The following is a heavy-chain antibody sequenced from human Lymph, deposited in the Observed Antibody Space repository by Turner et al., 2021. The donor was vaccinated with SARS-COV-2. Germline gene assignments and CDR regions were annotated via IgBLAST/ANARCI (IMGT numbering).Heavy chain of an antibody. CDR3: ARDIPTTADYFDY. Sequence: EVQLVESGGGLVKPGGSLSLSCAASGFTFSTYSMNWVRQAPGKGLEWISSISSSSSYIYYADSVKGRFTISRDDAKNSLYLQMNSLRAEDTAVYYCARDIPTTADYFDYLGQGTLVTVSS. CDR2: ISSSSSYI. J-gene: IGHJ4*02. D-gene: IGHD4-17*01. V-gene: IGHV3-21*01. CDR1: GFTFSTYS.